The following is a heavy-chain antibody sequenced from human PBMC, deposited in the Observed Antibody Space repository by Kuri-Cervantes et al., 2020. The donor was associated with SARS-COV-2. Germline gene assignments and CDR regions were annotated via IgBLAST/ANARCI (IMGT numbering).Heavy chain of an antibody. Sequence: LSLTCAASGFNFSRTDMHWVRQAPGKGLEWVSYISTSSSTIYYADSVKGRFTISRDNSKNTLYLQMNSLRAEDTAVYYCARAHSGSYLLDYWGQGTLVTVSS. CDR1: GFNFSRTD. V-gene: IGHV3-48*01. CDR3: ARAHSGSYLLDY. D-gene: IGHD1-26*01. J-gene: IGHJ4*02. CDR2: ISTSSSTI.